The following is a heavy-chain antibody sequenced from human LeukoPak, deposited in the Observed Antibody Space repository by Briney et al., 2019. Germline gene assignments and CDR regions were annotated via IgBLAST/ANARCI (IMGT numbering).Heavy chain of an antibody. V-gene: IGHV1-18*01. Sequence: ASVKVSCKASGYTFTSYGISWVRQAPGQGLEWMGWISAYNGNTNYAQKLQGRVTITTDTSTSTAYMELRSLRSDDTAVYYCARVMVDYDSSGYYGYYFDYWGQGTLVTVSS. D-gene: IGHD3-22*01. J-gene: IGHJ4*02. CDR1: GYTFTSYG. CDR2: ISAYNGNT. CDR3: ARVMVDYDSSGYYGYYFDY.